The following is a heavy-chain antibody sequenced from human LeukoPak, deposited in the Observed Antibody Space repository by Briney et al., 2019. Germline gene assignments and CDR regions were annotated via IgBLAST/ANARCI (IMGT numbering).Heavy chain of an antibody. J-gene: IGHJ4*02. V-gene: IGHV3-23*01. D-gene: IGHD3-10*01. CDR3: AKGTERYREVSSFDY. CDR1: GFIFNTYT. Sequence: GGSLRLSCAASGFIFNTYTMNWVRQAPGKGLEWVSAISGGGGGTYYADFVKGRYTISRDNSKNTLYLQINSLRAEDTAAYYCAKGTERYREVSSFDYWGQGTLVAVSS. CDR2: ISGGGGGT.